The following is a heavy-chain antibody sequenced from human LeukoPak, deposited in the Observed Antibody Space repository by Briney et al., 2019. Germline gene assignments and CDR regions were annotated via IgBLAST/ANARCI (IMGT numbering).Heavy chain of an antibody. CDR3: ASPRIAARPGYFQH. J-gene: IGHJ1*01. CDR2: IIPILGIA. D-gene: IGHD6-6*01. Sequence: LVKVSCKASGGTFSSYAISWVRQAPGQGLEWMGRIIPILGIANYAQKFQGRVTITADKSTSTAYMELSSLRSEDTAVYYCASPRIAARPGYFQHWGQGTLVTVSS. V-gene: IGHV1-69*04. CDR1: GGTFSSYA.